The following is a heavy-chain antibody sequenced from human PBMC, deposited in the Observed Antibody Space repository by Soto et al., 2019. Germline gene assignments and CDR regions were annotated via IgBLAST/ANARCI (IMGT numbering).Heavy chain of an antibody. J-gene: IGHJ4*02. CDR1: GGSVSSSNW. CDR3: ARLSDFGVLIPNDH. Sequence: QLQKSGPRLAKPSGTLSLTCAVFGGSVSSSNWWTWVRQPPGKGLEWIGEIYHTGTTNYNPSLQSRLTISVDKSRNQFSLHLRSVTAADTAVYYCARLSDFGVLIPNDHWGQGSLVTVSS. V-gene: IGHV4-4*02. CDR2: IYHTGTT. D-gene: IGHD3-3*01.